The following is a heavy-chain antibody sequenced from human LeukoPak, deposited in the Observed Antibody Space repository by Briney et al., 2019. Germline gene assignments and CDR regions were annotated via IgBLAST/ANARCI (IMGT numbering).Heavy chain of an antibody. Sequence: GASVKVSCKASGHTFSGYYMHWVRQAPGQGLEWMGWIKPNSGGTNFAQKFQGRVTMTRDTSISTAYMELSRLRSDDTAVYYCARGGSGSHREGFDYWGQGTLVTVSS. V-gene: IGHV1-2*02. CDR1: GHTFSGYY. CDR2: IKPNSGGT. D-gene: IGHD3-10*01. CDR3: ARGGSGSHREGFDY. J-gene: IGHJ4*02.